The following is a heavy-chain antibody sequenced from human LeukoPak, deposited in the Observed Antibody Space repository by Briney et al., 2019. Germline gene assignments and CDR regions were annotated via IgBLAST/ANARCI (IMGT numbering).Heavy chain of an antibody. CDR1: GGSFSGYY. J-gene: IGHJ4*02. CDR3: ARSKGPTYSSSSGADY. D-gene: IGHD6-6*01. CDR2: INHSGST. Sequence: KPSETLSLTCAVYGGSFSGYYWSWIRQPPGKGLEWIGEINHSGSTNYNPSLKSRVAISVDTSKNQFSLKLSSVTAADTAVYYCARSKGPTYSSSSGADYRGQGTLVTVSS. V-gene: IGHV4-34*01.